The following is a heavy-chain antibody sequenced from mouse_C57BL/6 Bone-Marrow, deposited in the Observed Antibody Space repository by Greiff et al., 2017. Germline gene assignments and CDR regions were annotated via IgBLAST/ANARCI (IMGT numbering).Heavy chain of an antibody. CDR3: ARVQYYGSSYWYFDV. CDR1: GYTFTSYW. D-gene: IGHD1-1*01. V-gene: IGHV1-64*01. CDR2: IHPNSGST. J-gene: IGHJ1*03. Sequence: QVQLQQPGAELVKPGASVKLSCKASGYTFTSYWMHWVKQRPGQGLEWIGMIHPNSGSTNYNEKFKSKATLTVDKSSSTAYMQRSSLTSEDSAVYYCARVQYYGSSYWYFDVWGTGTTVTVSS.